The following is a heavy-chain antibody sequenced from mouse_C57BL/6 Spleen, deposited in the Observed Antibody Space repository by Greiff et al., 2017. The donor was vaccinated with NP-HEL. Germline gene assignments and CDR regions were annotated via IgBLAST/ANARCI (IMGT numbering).Heavy chain of an antibody. D-gene: IGHD1-1*01. Sequence: VKLMESGAELVRPGASVKLSCKTSGYTFTDYYINWVKQRPGQGLEWIARIYPGSGNTYYNEKFKGKATLTAEKSSSTAYMQLSSLTSEDSAVYFCARAVYGIAMDYWGQGTSVTVSS. CDR1: GYTFTDYY. CDR3: ARAVYGIAMDY. J-gene: IGHJ4*01. V-gene: IGHV1-76*01. CDR2: IYPGSGNT.